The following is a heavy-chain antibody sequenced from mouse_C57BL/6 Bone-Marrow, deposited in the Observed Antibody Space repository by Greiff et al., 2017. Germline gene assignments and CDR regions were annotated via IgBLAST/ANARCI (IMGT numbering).Heavy chain of an antibody. CDR3: ARLYYGSRHWYFDV. CDR1: GYSFTGYY. Sequence: VQLQQSGPELVKPGASVKISCKASGYSFTGYYMHWVKQSHGNILDWIGYIYPYNGVSSYNQKFKGKATLTVDKSSSTAYMELRSLTSEDSAVYYGARLYYGSRHWYFDVWGTGTTVTVSS. D-gene: IGHD1-1*01. J-gene: IGHJ1*03. CDR2: IYPYNGVS. V-gene: IGHV1-31*01.